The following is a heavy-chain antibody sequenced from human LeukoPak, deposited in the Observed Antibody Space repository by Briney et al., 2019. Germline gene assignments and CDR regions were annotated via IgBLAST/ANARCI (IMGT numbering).Heavy chain of an antibody. CDR2: VYYSGST. CDR3: ARGPLGFCTTSGCSTDAFDT. D-gene: IGHD2-2*02. Sequence: SETLSLTCTVSAGSIRNYYWSWIRQPPGQGLEWIGYVYYSGSTDYNPSLQSRVTISVDIPKKHFSLKLTSVTAADTAVYYCARGPLGFCTTSGCSTDAFDTWGQGTMVTVSS. J-gene: IGHJ3*02. CDR1: AGSIRNYY. V-gene: IGHV4-59*01.